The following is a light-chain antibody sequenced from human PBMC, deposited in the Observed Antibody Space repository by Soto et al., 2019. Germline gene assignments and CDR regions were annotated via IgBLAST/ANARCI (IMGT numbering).Light chain of an antibody. CDR3: QQYDKQPVT. J-gene: IGKJ4*01. V-gene: IGKV1-33*01. CDR1: QDISNF. CDR2: DVS. Sequence: DIQMTQSPSSLSASVGDRVTITCQASQDISNFLNWYHQTPGKAPRLLIYDVSSLQPGVASRFSGSGSGTDSSLTINSLQPEDIGTFYCQQYDKQPVTFGGGTKVDI.